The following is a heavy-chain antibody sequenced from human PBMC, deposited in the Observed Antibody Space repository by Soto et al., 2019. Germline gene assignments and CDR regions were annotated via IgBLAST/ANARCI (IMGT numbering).Heavy chain of an antibody. CDR1: GFTCSRLA. D-gene: IGHD6-19*01. V-gene: IGHV3-23*01. Sequence: GGSLRLSCAGSGFTCSRLAMGWVRQAPGKGLEWVSVIDYSGGTTYYTDSVKGRFTISRDNSKKMLFLQMNSLRAEDTAVYFCAKDATRTDGWYYFDYWGQGALVTVSS. CDR3: AKDATRTDGWYYFDY. CDR2: IDYSGGTT. J-gene: IGHJ4*02.